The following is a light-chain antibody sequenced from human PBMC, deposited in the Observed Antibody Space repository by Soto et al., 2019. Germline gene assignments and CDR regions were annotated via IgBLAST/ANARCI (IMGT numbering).Light chain of an antibody. CDR1: QSLSTY. Sequence: EIVLTQSPATLSLSPGERATLSCRASQSLSTYLAWYQQRPGQAPRLLIYDASNRATGIPARFSGSGSGTAFTLTISSLEPEDFAVYYCQQRSAWPLTFGGGTKVEIK. CDR3: QQRSAWPLT. CDR2: DAS. J-gene: IGKJ4*01. V-gene: IGKV3-11*01.